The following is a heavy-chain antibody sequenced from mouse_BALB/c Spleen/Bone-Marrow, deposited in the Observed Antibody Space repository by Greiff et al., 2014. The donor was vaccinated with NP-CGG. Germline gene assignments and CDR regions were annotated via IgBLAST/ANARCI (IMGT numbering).Heavy chain of an antibody. CDR2: IYPGDGDT. V-gene: IGHV1-87*01. CDR3: ARRDYGIRENYYAMDY. D-gene: IGHD1-2*01. Sequence: KASGYTFTSYWMQWVKQRPGQGLEWIGAIYPGDGDTRYTQKFKGKATLTADKSSSTAYMQLSSLASEDSAVYYCARRDYGIRENYYAMDYWGQGTSVTVSS. J-gene: IGHJ4*01. CDR1: GYTFTSYW.